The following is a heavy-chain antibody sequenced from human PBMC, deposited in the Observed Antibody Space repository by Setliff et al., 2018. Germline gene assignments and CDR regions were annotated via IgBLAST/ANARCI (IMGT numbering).Heavy chain of an antibody. D-gene: IGHD2-15*01. V-gene: IGHV4-61*09. J-gene: IGHJ5*01. Sequence: PSETLSLTCNVSGASISSGSHYWSWIRQSAGEKPTWIGHVYSTGSTNYNPSFESRVSISVDKSNNQFSLKMTSVTAADTAMYYCVRDRYGRNSDGSGVYNWFDSWGQGILVTVPQ. CDR2: VYSTGST. CDR1: GASISSGSHY. CDR3: VRDRYGRNSDGSGVYNWFDS.